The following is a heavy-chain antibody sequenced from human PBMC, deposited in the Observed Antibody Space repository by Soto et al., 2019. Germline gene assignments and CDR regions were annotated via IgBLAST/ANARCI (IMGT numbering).Heavy chain of an antibody. V-gene: IGHV1-8*01. CDR1: GYTFTSYD. J-gene: IGHJ5*02. Sequence: ASVKVSCKXSGYTFTSYDINWVRQATGQGLEWMGWMNPNSGNTGYAQKFQGRVTMTRNTSISTAYMELSSLRSEDTAVYYCARGDLAAPPMFDPWGQGTLVTVSS. CDR3: ARGDLAAPPMFDP. CDR2: MNPNSGNT. D-gene: IGHD6-6*01.